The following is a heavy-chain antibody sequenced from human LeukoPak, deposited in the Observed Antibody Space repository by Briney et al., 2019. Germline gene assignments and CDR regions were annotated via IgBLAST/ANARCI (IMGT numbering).Heavy chain of an antibody. D-gene: IGHD6-19*01. V-gene: IGHV3-21*01. J-gene: IGHJ3*02. CDR3: ARGASVVAGNDNAFDI. CDR2: ISTSSSYI. Sequence: GGSLRLSCAASGFTFSSYSMNWVRQAPGKGLEWVSSISTSSSYIYYADSVKGRFTISRDNAKKSLYLQVNSLRADDTAVYYCARGASVVAGNDNAFDIWGQGTMVTVSS. CDR1: GFTFSSYS.